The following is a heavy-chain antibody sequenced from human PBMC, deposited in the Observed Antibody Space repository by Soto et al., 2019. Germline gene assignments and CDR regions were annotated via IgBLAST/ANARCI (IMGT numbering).Heavy chain of an antibody. V-gene: IGHV3-23*01. CDR1: GFTFSSYA. Sequence: GRSLRLSCAASGFTFSSYAMSWVRQAPGKGLEWVSAISGSGGSTYYADSVKGRFTISRDNSKNTLYLQMNSLRAEDTAVYYCARDRITMVRGSYYGMDVWGQGTTVTVSS. CDR3: ARDRITMVRGSYYGMDV. J-gene: IGHJ6*02. CDR2: ISGSGGST. D-gene: IGHD3-10*01.